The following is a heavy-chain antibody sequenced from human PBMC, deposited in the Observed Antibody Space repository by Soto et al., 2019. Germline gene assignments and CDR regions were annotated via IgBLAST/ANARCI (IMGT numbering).Heavy chain of an antibody. J-gene: IGHJ6*02. Sequence: GSFRLLCAASRALCSNFSLHWFGQAPGKGLEWVAVIWYDGSNEYYADSVKGRFTISKDNSKSTLYLQMNSLRAEDTAVYYCARDDIPGIAVSTYGMDVWGQGTT. CDR2: IWYDGSNE. V-gene: IGHV3-33*01. D-gene: IGHD6-19*01. CDR1: RALCSNFS. CDR3: ARDDIPGIAVSTYGMDV.